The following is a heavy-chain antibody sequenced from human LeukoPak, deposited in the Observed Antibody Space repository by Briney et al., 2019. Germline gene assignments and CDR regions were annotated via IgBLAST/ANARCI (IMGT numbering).Heavy chain of an antibody. CDR3: ARGSDGRGYPVFQY. V-gene: IGHV3-23*01. CDR2: ISGSGGST. D-gene: IGHD3-22*01. J-gene: IGHJ1*01. Sequence: GGSLRLSCAASGFTFSSYAMSWVRQAPGKGLEWVSAISGSGGSTYYADSVKGRFTISRDNSKNTLYLQMDSLRAEDTAVYYCARGSDGRGYPVFQYWGQGALVTVSS. CDR1: GFTFSSYA.